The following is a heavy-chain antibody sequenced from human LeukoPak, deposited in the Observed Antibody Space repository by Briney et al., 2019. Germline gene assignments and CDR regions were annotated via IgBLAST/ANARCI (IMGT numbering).Heavy chain of an antibody. CDR3: AREAEITRFDY. J-gene: IGHJ4*02. CDR1: GDSVSTNSVA. CDR2: TSYRSKWYN. V-gene: IGHV6-1*01. D-gene: IGHD5-24*01. Sequence: SQTLSLTCAISGDSVSTNSVAWNWIRQSPSRGLEWLGRTSYRSKWYNDYAVSVKRRITITPDTSKNQFSLQLNSVTPDDTAVYYCAREAEITRFDYWGQGTLVTVSS.